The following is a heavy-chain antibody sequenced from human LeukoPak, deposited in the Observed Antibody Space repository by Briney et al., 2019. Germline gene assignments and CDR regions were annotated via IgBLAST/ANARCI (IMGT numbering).Heavy chain of an antibody. V-gene: IGHV3-9*03. Sequence: GGSLRLSCAASGFTFDDYAMHWVRQAPGRGLEWVSGITWNSDNIEYADSVKGRFTISRDNAKNSLYLQMNSLRAEDMALYYCAKGGGGRLIYYYYMDVWGKGTTVTVSS. CDR1: GFTFDDYA. D-gene: IGHD3-16*01. CDR3: AKGGGGRLIYYYYMDV. CDR2: ITWNSDNI. J-gene: IGHJ6*03.